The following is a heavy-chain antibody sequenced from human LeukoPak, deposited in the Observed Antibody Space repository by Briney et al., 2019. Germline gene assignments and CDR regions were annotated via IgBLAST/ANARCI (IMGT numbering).Heavy chain of an antibody. Sequence: GGSLRLSCAASGLTFSRYAMHWVRQAPGKGLEWVAVISSDGTNKYYGDSVMGRFTISRDNSKNTLYLQMNSLRPEDTAVYYCARDYATDRAMVWGQGTLVTVSS. J-gene: IGHJ4*02. D-gene: IGHD5-18*01. V-gene: IGHV3-30-3*01. CDR1: GLTFSRYA. CDR3: ARDYATDRAMV. CDR2: ISSDGTNK.